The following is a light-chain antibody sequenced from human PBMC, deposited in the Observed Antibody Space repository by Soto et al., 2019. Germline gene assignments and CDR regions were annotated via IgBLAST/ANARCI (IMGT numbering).Light chain of an antibody. Sequence: EIVMTQSPATLSVSPGERATLSCRASQSVSSNLAWYQQKPGQAPRLLIYGASTRATGIPARFSGSGSGTELNLTISSLQSEDFAVYYCQQYNNWPQWTFGQGTKVEIK. J-gene: IGKJ1*01. CDR2: GAS. CDR3: QQYNNWPQWT. V-gene: IGKV3-15*01. CDR1: QSVSSN.